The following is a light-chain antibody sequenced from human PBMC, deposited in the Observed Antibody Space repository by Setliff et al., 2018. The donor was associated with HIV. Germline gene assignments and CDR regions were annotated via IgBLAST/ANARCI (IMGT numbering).Light chain of an antibody. Sequence: QSVLTQPASVSGSPGQSITISCTGTSSDIGGFKYVSWYQQHPGEVPKLIIYEVSYRPSGVSNRFSGSKSGNTASLTISGLQAEDEADYYCSSYSSITTLLFGGGTK. CDR3: SSYSSITTLL. V-gene: IGLV2-14*01. CDR2: EVS. CDR1: SSDIGGFKY. J-gene: IGLJ2*01.